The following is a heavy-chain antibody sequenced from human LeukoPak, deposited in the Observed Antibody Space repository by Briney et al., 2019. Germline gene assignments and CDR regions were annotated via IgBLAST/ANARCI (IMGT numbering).Heavy chain of an antibody. CDR2: ISYDGSNK. CDR1: GFTFSSYG. J-gene: IGHJ3*02. Sequence: GGSLRLSCAASGFTFSSYGMHWVRQAPGKGLERVAVISYDGSNKYYADSVKGRFTISRDNAKNSLYLQMNSLRAEDMALYYCAKGMYSSSWYEDAFDIWGQGTMVTVSS. V-gene: IGHV3-30*18. D-gene: IGHD6-13*01. CDR3: AKGMYSSSWYEDAFDI.